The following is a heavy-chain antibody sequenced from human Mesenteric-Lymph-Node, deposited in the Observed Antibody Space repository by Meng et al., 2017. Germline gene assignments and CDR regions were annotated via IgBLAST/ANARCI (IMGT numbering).Heavy chain of an antibody. V-gene: IGHV4-39*07. CDR1: GDSISNNDYY. CDR2: IFHSGST. Sequence: SETLSLTCTVSGDSISNNDYYWGWIRQPPGKGLEWIGNIFHSGSTYYNPSLKSRVTISVDTSKNQFSLKLSSVTAADTAMYYCARLNYHDEYWGRGTLVTVSS. D-gene: IGHD3-22*01. J-gene: IGHJ4*02. CDR3: ARLNYHDEY.